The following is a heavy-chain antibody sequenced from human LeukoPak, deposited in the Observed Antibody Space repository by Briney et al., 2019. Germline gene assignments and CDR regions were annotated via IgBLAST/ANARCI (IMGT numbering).Heavy chain of an antibody. J-gene: IGHJ3*02. CDR1: GGSISSSNFY. D-gene: IGHD3-10*01. CDR2: IYYSGST. Sequence: SETLSLTCTVSGGSISSSNFYLGWIRQPPGKGLEWIGSIYYSGSTYYNPSLKSRVTISVDTSKNQFSLKLSSVTAADTAVYYCARSDGYGLVGIWGQGTMVTVSS. CDR3: ARSDGYGLVGI. V-gene: IGHV4-39*07.